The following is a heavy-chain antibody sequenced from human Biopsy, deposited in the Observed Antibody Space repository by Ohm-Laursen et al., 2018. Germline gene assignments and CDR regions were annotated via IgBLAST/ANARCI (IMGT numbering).Heavy chain of an antibody. D-gene: IGHD1-7*01. CDR3: GRAVRNQLLTDP. J-gene: IGHJ5*02. Sequence: ATVKISCKASGYTFTSYDITWVRQASGQGPEWMGWLNPVSGNPNFGQKFRGRVTVTSDTSISTAYMELSGLTSDDTATYYCGRAVRNQLLTDPWGQGTLVTVTS. CDR2: LNPVSGNP. CDR1: GYTFTSYD. V-gene: IGHV1-8*01.